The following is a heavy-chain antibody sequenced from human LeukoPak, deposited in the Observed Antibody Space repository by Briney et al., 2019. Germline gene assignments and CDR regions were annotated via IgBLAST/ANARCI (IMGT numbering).Heavy chain of an antibody. V-gene: IGHV4-34*01. Sequence: TSETLSLTCAVYGGSFSGYYWSWIRQPPGKGLERIGEINHSGRTNYNPSLKSRVTISVDTSKNQFSLKLSSVTAADTAVYYCARLPRRGYCSSTSCYPGRWFDPWGQGTLVTVSS. CDR2: INHSGRT. D-gene: IGHD2-2*01. CDR1: GGSFSGYY. J-gene: IGHJ5*02. CDR3: ARLPRRGYCSSTSCYPGRWFDP.